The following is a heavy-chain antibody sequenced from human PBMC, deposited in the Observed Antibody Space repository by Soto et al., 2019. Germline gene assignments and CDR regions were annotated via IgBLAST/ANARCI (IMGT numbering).Heavy chain of an antibody. CDR3: ARAQQNWFDP. J-gene: IGHJ5*02. CDR1: GYIFTNYA. CDR2: IHAGDGNT. V-gene: IGHV1-3*01. Sequence: QGQLVQSGAEVKKPGASVKVSCKASGYIFTNYAMHWVRQAPGQRLEWMGWIHAGDGNTKYSQKFQGRVTITRHTSAYTAYMDLSSLRSEDTAVYYCARAQQNWFDPWGQGTLVTVSS.